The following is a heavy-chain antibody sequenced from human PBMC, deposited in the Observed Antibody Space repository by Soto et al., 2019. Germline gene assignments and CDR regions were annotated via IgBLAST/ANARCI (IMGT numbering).Heavy chain of an antibody. D-gene: IGHD7-27*01. CDR1: GYIFTNYD. CDR2: MNPNSGAT. Sequence: QVQLVQSGAEVKRPGASVTVSCSASGYIFTNYDINWVRQATGQGLEWLGWMNPNSGATGYAQKFQGRLTLTRDTAITTAYMELNSLKSEDTAVYYCARNRRETGDFDYWGQGILVTVSS. V-gene: IGHV1-8*01. CDR3: ARNRRETGDFDY. J-gene: IGHJ4*02.